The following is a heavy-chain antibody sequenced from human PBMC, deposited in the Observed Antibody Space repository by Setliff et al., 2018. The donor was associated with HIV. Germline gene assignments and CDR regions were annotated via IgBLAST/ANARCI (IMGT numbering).Heavy chain of an antibody. D-gene: IGHD3-10*01. Sequence: TSETLSLTCGVSGASFSGNCWVWLRQSPGKGLEWIGQINHRGTTNYNASLQSRLAISMDVSKNQFSLRLNSVTAADTSKYFCARGVILLRAVVAQSVYCYMDVWGTGTTVTVSS. V-gene: IGHV4-34*01. CDR3: ARGVILLRAVVAQSVYCYMDV. CDR1: GASFSGNC. J-gene: IGHJ6*03. CDR2: INHRGTT.